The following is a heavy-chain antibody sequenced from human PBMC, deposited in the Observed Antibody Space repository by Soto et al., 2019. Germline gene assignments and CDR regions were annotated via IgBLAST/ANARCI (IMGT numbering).Heavy chain of an antibody. CDR3: ARDQLSSGLYVWFDP. J-gene: IGHJ5*02. CDR2: IYYDGST. V-gene: IGHV4-59*01. CDR1: GGSISTYY. D-gene: IGHD6-25*01. Sequence: HVQLQESGPGLVKPSETLSLTCTVSGGSISTYYWSWIRQPPGKGLEWIGYIYYDGSTSYNPSLRSRVTIXXEXSXXQFSLILSSVTSVDTAVYYCARDQLSSGLYVWFDPWGQGTLVTVSS.